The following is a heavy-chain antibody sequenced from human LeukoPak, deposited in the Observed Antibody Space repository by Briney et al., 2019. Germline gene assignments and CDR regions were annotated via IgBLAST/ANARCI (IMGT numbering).Heavy chain of an antibody. V-gene: IGHV3-30-3*01. J-gene: IGHJ4*02. D-gene: IGHD4-17*01. Sequence: GGSLRLSCAASGFTFSSYAMHWVRQVPGKGLEWVAVTSNDGSNKYYADSVKGRFTISRDNSKNTLYLQMNSLRAEDTAVYYCARYGDSGYWGQGTLVTVSS. CDR3: ARYGDSGY. CDR2: TSNDGSNK. CDR1: GFTFSSYA.